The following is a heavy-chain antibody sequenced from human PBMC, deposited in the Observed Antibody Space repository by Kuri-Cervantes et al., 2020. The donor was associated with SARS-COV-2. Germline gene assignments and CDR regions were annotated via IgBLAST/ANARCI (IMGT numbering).Heavy chain of an antibody. CDR1: GGSFSGYY. Sequence: ESLKISCAVYGGSFSGYYWSWIRQPPGKGLEWIGEINHSGSTNYNPSLKSRVTISVDTSKNQFSLKLSSVTAADTAVHYCARDRGRGSPRKYFDYWGQGTLVTVSS. CDR2: INHSGST. V-gene: IGHV4-34*01. J-gene: IGHJ4*02. D-gene: IGHD1-14*01. CDR3: ARDRGRGSPRKYFDY.